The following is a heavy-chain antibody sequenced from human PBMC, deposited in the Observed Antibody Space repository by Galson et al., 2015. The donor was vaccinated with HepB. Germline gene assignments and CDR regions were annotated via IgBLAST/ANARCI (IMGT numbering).Heavy chain of an antibody. D-gene: IGHD1-26*01. CDR3: ARWQGVEWEVQTQPPFDY. V-gene: IGHV3-21*03. J-gene: IGHJ4*02. CDR2: ISTGSSYV. CDR1: GFTFSSFG. Sequence: SLRLSCAASGFTFSSFGMNWVRQGPGKGLEWVSSISTGSSYVYYADSVKGRFTISRDNAKNSLYLLMNSLRAEDTAVYYCARWQGVEWEVQTQPPFDYWGQGALVTVSS.